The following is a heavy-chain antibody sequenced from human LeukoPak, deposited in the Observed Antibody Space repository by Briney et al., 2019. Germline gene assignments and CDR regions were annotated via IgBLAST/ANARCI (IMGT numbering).Heavy chain of an antibody. CDR3: AREENAFDI. CDR1: GFTFSDYY. J-gene: IGHJ3*02. CDR2: ISTTTYT. Sequence: GGSLRLSCAASGFTFSDYYMSWVRQAPGKGLEWVSYISTTTYTNYADSAKGRFTISRDNAKNSLYLQMNSLRAEDTAVYYCAREENAFDIWGQGTMVTVSS. V-gene: IGHV3-11*06.